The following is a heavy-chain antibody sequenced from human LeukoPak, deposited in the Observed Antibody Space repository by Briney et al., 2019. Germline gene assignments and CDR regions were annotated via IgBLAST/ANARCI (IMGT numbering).Heavy chain of an antibody. V-gene: IGHV1-8*01. CDR1: GYTFTSYD. Sequence: ASVNVSCKASGYTFTSYDINWVRQATGQGLEWMGWMNPNSGNTGYAQKFQGRITMTRNTSISTAYMELSSLTSEDTAVYYCARIAAAGNRRLSFWGQGTLVTVSS. D-gene: IGHD6-13*01. CDR3: ARIAAAGNRRLSF. CDR2: MNPNSGNT. J-gene: IGHJ4*02.